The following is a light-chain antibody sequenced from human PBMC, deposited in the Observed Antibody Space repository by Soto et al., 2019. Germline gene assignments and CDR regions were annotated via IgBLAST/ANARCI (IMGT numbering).Light chain of an antibody. CDR2: RNN. CDR1: SSNIGSNY. Sequence: QSVLTQPPSASGTPGQRVTISCSGSSSNIGSNYVYWYQQLPGTAPKLLIYRNNQRPSGVPDRFSCYKSGTSASLAISGLRSEDEADYYCAAWDDSLSGWVFGGGAKLPFL. V-gene: IGLV1-47*01. J-gene: IGLJ3*02. CDR3: AAWDDSLSGWV.